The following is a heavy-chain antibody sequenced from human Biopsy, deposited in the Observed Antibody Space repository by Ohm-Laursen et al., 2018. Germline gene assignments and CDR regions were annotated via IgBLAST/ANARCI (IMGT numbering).Heavy chain of an antibody. D-gene: IGHD3-10*01. J-gene: IGHJ5*02. CDR1: GDSINSSY. CDR3: ARAPPLIRGVVESWFDP. V-gene: IGHV4-4*07. Sequence: SETLSLTCTVSGDSINSSYWSWIRQAPGKGLGWIGRIYITGETDYNPSLKSRVTMSVDSSKKQFSLKLKSVTAADTAIYYCARAPPLIRGVVESWFDPWGQGILVTVSS. CDR2: IYITGET.